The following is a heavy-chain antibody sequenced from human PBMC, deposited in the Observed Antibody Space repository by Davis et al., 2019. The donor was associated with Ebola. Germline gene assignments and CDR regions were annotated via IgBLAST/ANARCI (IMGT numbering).Heavy chain of an antibody. CDR1: GGSIRSFY. CDR2: IYFTGRT. CDR3: ARQQQLDK. V-gene: IGHV4-59*01. D-gene: IGHD6-13*01. J-gene: IGHJ4*02. Sequence: SETLSLTCTVSGGSIRSFYWTWIRQPPGKGLEWIGNIYFTGRTNYNPSLNGRVIFSSDTSKNQFSLRLSSVTTADTALYYCARQQQLDKWGQGALVIVSS.